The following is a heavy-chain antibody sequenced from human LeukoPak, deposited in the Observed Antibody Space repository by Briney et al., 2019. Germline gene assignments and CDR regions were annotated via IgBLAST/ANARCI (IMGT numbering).Heavy chain of an antibody. Sequence: GGSLRLSCAASGFTFSNSWMAWVRQAPGKGLEWVANINQFGRTKHYADSLKGRYAISRDNPKNSLYLQLNSLRVDDTAVYYCAKDTEGILGYWGQGILVTVTS. V-gene: IGHV3-7*01. CDR3: AKDTEGILGY. CDR2: INQFGRTK. J-gene: IGHJ4*02. CDR1: GFTFSNSW. D-gene: IGHD2-8*02.